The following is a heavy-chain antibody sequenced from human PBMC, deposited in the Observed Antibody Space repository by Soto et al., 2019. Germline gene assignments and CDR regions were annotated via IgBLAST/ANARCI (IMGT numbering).Heavy chain of an antibody. D-gene: IGHD3-10*01. CDR1: GGSISSYY. Sequence: PSATLSLTCTVSGGSISSYYWSWIRQPPGKGLEWIGYIYYSGSTNYNPSLKSRVTISVDTSKNQFSLKLSSVTAADTAVYYCARESTMVRGVMAPWGQGTLVTVSS. V-gene: IGHV4-59*01. CDR3: ARESTMVRGVMAP. CDR2: IYYSGST. J-gene: IGHJ5*02.